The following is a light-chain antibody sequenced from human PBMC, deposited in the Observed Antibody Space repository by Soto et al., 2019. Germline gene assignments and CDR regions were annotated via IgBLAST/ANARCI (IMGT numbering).Light chain of an antibody. CDR1: SSNIGAGYG. Sequence: QSVLTQPPSVSGAPGQRVTISCTGSSSNIGAGYGVHWYQQLPGAAPKLLIYGNSNRPSGVPDRFSGSQSDTSASLAITGLQAEDEADYYCSSYTSSSTLDVFGTGTKLTVL. J-gene: IGLJ1*01. CDR2: GNS. CDR3: SSYTSSSTLDV. V-gene: IGLV1-40*01.